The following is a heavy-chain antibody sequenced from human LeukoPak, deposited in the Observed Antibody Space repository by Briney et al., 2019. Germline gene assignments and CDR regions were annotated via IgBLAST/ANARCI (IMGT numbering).Heavy chain of an antibody. D-gene: IGHD2-15*01. J-gene: IGHJ5*02. Sequence: SQTLSLTCATSGDSVSSNSAAWNWIRQSPSRGLEWLGRTYYRSKWYNDYAVSVKSRITINPDTSKNQFSLQLNSVTPEDTAVYYCARGRPAVAVGGHNWFDPWGQGTLVTVSS. CDR1: GDSVSSNSAA. CDR3: ARGRPAVAVGGHNWFDP. V-gene: IGHV6-1*01. CDR2: TYYRSKWYN.